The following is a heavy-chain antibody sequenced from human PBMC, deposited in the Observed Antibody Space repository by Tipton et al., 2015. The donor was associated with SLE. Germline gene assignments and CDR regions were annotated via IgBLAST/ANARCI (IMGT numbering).Heavy chain of an antibody. V-gene: IGHV3-21*01. CDR1: GFTFSSYS. J-gene: IGHJ6*02. CDR3: ASYDFWSGYQRDV. Sequence: GSLRLSCAASGFTFSSYSMNWVRQAPGKGLEWVSSISSSSSYIYYADSVKGRFTISRDNAKNSLYLQMNSLRAEDTAVYYCASYDFWSGYQRDVWGQGTTVTVSS. D-gene: IGHD3-3*01. CDR2: ISSSSSYI.